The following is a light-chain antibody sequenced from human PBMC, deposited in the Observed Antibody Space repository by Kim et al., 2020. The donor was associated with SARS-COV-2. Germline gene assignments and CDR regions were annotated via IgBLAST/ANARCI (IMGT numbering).Light chain of an antibody. V-gene: IGLV3-21*04. J-gene: IGLJ1*01. CDR3: QVWDTGSDHYV. CDR1: NIGSKS. Sequence: SYELTQPSSLSVAPGKTATITCGGSNIGSKSVHWFQQKPGQAPVLVIYYNSDRPSGIPERFSGSNSGETATLTITRVEAGDEADYYCQVWDTGSDHYVFGIGNKVTVL. CDR2: YNS.